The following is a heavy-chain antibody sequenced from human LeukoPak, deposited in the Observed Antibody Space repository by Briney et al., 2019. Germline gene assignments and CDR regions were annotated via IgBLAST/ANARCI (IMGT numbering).Heavy chain of an antibody. J-gene: IGHJ4*02. V-gene: IGHV3-30*18. CDR3: AKDHPITMIVVDATVFDY. Sequence: PGGSLRLSCAASGFTFSSYGMHWVRQAPGKGLEWVAVISYDGSNKYYADSVKGRFTISRDNSKNTLYLQMNSLRAEDTAVYYCAKDHPITMIVVDATVFDYWGQGTLVTVSS. D-gene: IGHD3-22*01. CDR2: ISYDGSNK. CDR1: GFTFSSYG.